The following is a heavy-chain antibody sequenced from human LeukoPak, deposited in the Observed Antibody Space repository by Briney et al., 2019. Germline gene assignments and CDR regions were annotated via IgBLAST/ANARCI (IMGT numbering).Heavy chain of an antibody. CDR2: IYYSGST. Sequence: SETLSLTCTVSGGSINYYYWNWIRQPPGKGLEWIGHIYYSGSTNYNSSLKSRVTISVDTSRNQFSLKLSPLTAADTAAYYCARGKAAAASTLPFDPWGQGTLVTVSS. J-gene: IGHJ5*02. V-gene: IGHV4-59*01. D-gene: IGHD6-13*01. CDR1: GGSINYYY. CDR3: ARGKAAAASTLPFDP.